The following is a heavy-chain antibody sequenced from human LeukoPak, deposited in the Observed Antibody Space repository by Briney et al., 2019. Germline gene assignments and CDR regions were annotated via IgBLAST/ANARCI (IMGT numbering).Heavy chain of an antibody. V-gene: IGHV4-39*07. J-gene: IGHJ4*02. CDR2: IYYSGST. CDR1: GGSISRSRDY. D-gene: IGHD7-27*01. Sequence: SETLSLTCTVSGGSISRSRDYWGWIRQPPGKGLEWIGSIYYSGSTSYSPSLKSRVTISADTSQNQFSLKLSSVTAADTAVYYCASRKLGNDYWGQGTLVTVSS. CDR3: ASRKLGNDY.